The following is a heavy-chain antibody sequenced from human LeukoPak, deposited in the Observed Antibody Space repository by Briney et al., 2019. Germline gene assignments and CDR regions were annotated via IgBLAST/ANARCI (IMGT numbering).Heavy chain of an antibody. CDR1: GFSFSSYA. Sequence: GGSLSLSCAASGFSFSSYAMHWVRQAPGKGLEWVAVISYDGSNEYYPDSVKGRFTISRDNSKNTLYLQMNSLRAEDTAVYYCARDSSGSYNWFDPWGQGTLVTVSS. V-gene: IGHV3-30*04. CDR3: ARDSSGSYNWFDP. J-gene: IGHJ5*02. D-gene: IGHD6-19*01. CDR2: ISYDGSNE.